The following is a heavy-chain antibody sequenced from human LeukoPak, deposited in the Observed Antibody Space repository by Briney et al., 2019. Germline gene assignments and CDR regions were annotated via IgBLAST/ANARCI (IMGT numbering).Heavy chain of an antibody. J-gene: IGHJ1*01. CDR2: IYHSGST. V-gene: IGHV4-4*02. CDR1: GDAISSSNW. D-gene: IGHD4-11*01. Sequence: SETLSLTCAVSGDAISSSNWWTWVRQPPGKGLEWIGEIYHSGSTNYDPSLKSRVTISVDKSKNQFSLRLFSVIAADTAVYYCVRGGDYRFKHWGQGTLVTVSS. CDR3: VRGGDYRFKH.